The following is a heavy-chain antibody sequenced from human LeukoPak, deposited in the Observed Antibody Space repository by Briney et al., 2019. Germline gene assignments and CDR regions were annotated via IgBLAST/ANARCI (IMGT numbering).Heavy chain of an antibody. J-gene: IGHJ4*02. CDR1: GGSISSYY. D-gene: IGHD6-13*01. V-gene: IGHV4-4*07. CDR2: IYTSGST. Sequence: PSGTLSLTCTVSGGSISSYYWSWIRQPVEKGLEWIGRIYTSGSTNYNPSLKSRVTMSVDTSKNQFSLKLSSVTAADTAVYYCARDSRPGIAAAGLLDYWGQGTLVTVSS. CDR3: ARDSRPGIAAAGLLDY.